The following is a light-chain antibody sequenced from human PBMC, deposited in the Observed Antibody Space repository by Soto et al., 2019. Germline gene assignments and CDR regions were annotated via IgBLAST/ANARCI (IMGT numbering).Light chain of an antibody. V-gene: IGLV2-14*03. CDR3: GSYTSATTWV. Sequence: QSVLTQPASMSGSPGQSITISCTGTSSDVGGSNSVSWYQQHPGKAPKLMIYEVSNRPSGVSDRFSGSKSGNTASLSISGLQTEDEADYYCGSYTSATTWVFGGGTQLTVL. CDR1: SSDVGGSNS. CDR2: EVS. J-gene: IGLJ3*02.